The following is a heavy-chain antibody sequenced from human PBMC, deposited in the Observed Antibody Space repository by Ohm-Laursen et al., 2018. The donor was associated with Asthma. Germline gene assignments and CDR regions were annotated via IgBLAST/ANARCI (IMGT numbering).Heavy chain of an antibody. Sequence: SLSLSCAASLFTFSNYVIHWVRQAPGKGLEWVAVISHDGSNKYYVDSVKGQFTISRDNSKNTLYLQMNSLRAEDTAVYYCARGSTYGMDVWGHGTTVTVSS. V-gene: IGHV3-30*03. CDR2: ISHDGSNK. CDR3: ARGSTYGMDV. J-gene: IGHJ6*02. CDR1: LFTFSNYV.